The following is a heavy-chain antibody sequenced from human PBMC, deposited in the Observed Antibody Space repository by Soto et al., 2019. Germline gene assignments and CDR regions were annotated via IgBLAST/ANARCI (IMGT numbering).Heavy chain of an antibody. V-gene: IGHV3-33*01. D-gene: IGHD3-16*01. CDR3: ARGGAMSAALSFGMDV. Sequence: QLQLMESGGNVVQPGRSLRLSCAASGFTFTTYAMHWVRQAPGTGLEWLAIISHDGNFDYYADSVKGRFTISRDDSKNTIYLQMNSLRGDDSGVYFCARGGAMSAALSFGMDVWGQGTTVSVSS. CDR1: GFTFTTYA. CDR2: ISHDGNFD. J-gene: IGHJ6*02.